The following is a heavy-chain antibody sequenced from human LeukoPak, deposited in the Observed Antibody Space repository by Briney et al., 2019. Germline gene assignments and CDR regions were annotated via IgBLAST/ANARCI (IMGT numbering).Heavy chain of an antibody. CDR1: GYTFTSYG. D-gene: IGHD3-10*01. CDR2: ISAYNGNT. CDR3: ARDFFTASYGSGSYYNPYYYGMDV. J-gene: IGHJ6*02. V-gene: IGHV1-18*01. Sequence: APVKVSCKASGYTFTSYGISWVRQAPGQGREWMGWISAYNGNTKYAQKLQGRVTMTTDTSTSTAYMELRSLRSDDTAVYYCARDFFTASYGSGSYYNPYYYGMDVWGQGTTVTVSS.